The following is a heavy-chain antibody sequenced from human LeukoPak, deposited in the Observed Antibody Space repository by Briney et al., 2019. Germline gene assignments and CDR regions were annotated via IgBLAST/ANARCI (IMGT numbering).Heavy chain of an antibody. CDR2: INPNSGGT. CDR3: ARGLVSSAGYSTRDFDY. CDR1: GYTFTGYY. V-gene: IGHV1-2*02. J-gene: IGHJ4*02. Sequence: ASVKVSCKASGYTFTGYYMHWVRQAPGQGLEWMGWINPNSGGTKYAQKFQGRVTMTRDMSTSTVYMELSSLRSEDTAVYYCARGLVSSAGYSTRDFDYWGQGTLVTVSS. D-gene: IGHD3-9*01.